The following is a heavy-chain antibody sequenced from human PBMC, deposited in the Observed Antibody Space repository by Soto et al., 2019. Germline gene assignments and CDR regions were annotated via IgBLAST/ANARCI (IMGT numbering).Heavy chain of an antibody. J-gene: IGHJ6*02. CDR2: IHPGDSDT. Sequence: PKKISKVCAGVSFIRYTVGWVLQVPGKGLEWMGVIHPGDSDTRYSPSFQGQVTISADKSISTAYLQWSSLKASDTAMYYCTLSYGDSYYYYYGMDVWGQGTTVTVSS. CDR1: GVSFIRYT. D-gene: IGHD4-17*01. CDR3: TLSYGDSYYYYYGMDV. V-gene: IGHV5-51*01.